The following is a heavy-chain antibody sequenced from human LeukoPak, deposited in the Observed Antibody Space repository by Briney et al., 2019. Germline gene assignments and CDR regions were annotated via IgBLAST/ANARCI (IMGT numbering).Heavy chain of an antibody. CDR1: GYRFTAYG. Sequence: GASVKVSCKASGYRFTAYGVGWLRQAPGHGLEWVGWTSIYNGKTYYAQRFQDRVTMTTDTSTSTVYMELRSLRSDDTAVYYCARVCHIVVVTAEGGWFDPWGQGTLVTVS. D-gene: IGHD2-21*02. CDR3: ARVCHIVVVTAEGGWFDP. V-gene: IGHV1-18*01. CDR2: TSIYNGKT. J-gene: IGHJ5*02.